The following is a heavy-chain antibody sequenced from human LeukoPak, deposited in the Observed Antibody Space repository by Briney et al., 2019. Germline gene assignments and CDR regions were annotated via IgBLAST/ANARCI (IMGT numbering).Heavy chain of an antibody. CDR3: ARDLGSSWYFDY. CDR2: ISTDGSST. V-gene: IGHV3-74*01. J-gene: IGHJ4*02. Sequence: GGSLRLSCAASGFTFSSYWMHWVRQAPGKGLVWVSRISTDGSSTSYADSVKGRFTISRDNAKNTLYLQMNSLRAEDTAVYYCARDLGSSWYFDYWGQGTLVTVSS. D-gene: IGHD6-13*01. CDR1: GFTFSSYW.